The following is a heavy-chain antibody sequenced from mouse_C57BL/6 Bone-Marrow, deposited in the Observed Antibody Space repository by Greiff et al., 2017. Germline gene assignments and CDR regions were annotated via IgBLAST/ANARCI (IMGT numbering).Heavy chain of an antibody. V-gene: IGHV10-1*01. CDR2: IRSKSNNYAT. Sequence: EADGGLVQPKGSLKLSCAASGFSFNTYAMNWVRQAPGKGLEWVARIRSKSNNYATYYADSVKDRFTISRDDSESMLYLQMNNLKTEDTAMYYCVRHDSNSWFAYWGQGTLVTVSA. D-gene: IGHD2-5*01. CDR3: VRHDSNSWFAY. J-gene: IGHJ3*01. CDR1: GFSFNTYA.